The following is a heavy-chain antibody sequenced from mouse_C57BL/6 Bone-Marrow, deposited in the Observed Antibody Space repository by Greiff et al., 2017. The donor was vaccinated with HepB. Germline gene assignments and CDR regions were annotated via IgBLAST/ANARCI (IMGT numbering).Heavy chain of an antibody. CDR3: AREDLWPPGGFAY. Sequence: CEASGIAFSRYWMSWVRRAPGKGLEWIGEINPDSSTINYAPSLKDKFLISRDNAKNTLYLQMSKVRSEDTALYYCAREDLWPPGGFAYWGQGTLVTVSA. CDR2: INPDSSTI. D-gene: IGHD1-1*02. V-gene: IGHV4-1*01. J-gene: IGHJ3*01. CDR1: GIAFSRYW.